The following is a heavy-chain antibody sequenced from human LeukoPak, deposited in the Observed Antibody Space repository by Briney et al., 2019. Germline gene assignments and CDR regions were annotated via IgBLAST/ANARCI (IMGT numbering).Heavy chain of an antibody. Sequence: SETLSLTCAVYGGSFSGYYWSWIRQPPGKGLEWIGEINHSGSTNYNPSLKSRVTISVDTSKNQFSLKPSSVTAADTAVYYCAVNFDYWGQGTLVTVSS. CDR2: INHSGST. J-gene: IGHJ4*02. CDR3: AVNFDY. CDR1: GGSFSGYY. V-gene: IGHV4-34*01.